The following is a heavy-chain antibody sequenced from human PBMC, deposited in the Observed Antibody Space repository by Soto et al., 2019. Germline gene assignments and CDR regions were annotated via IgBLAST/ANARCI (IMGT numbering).Heavy chain of an antibody. V-gene: IGHV1-69*13. Sequence: GASVKVSCKGFGGTFSSYAISWVRQAPGQGLEWMGGIIPIFGTANYAQKFQGRVTITADESTSTAYMELSSLRSEDTAVYYCAGGVTDPSAHLWFDPWGQGTLVTVSS. J-gene: IGHJ5*02. CDR1: GGTFSSYA. CDR2: IIPIFGTA. CDR3: AGGVTDPSAHLWFDP. D-gene: IGHD3-16*01.